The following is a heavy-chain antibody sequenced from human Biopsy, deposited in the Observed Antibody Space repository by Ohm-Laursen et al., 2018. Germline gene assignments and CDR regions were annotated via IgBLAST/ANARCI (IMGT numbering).Heavy chain of an antibody. CDR1: GGSISSDY. D-gene: IGHD2/OR15-2a*01. CDR2: IYYSGST. V-gene: IGHV4-59*01. Sequence: GTLSLTWPVSGGSISSDYWSWIRQTPGKGLEWIGYIYYSGSTNYNPSLKSRVTISVDTSKNQFSLRLNSVTAADTAVYYCPRATNSTGWPYYYFYGMDVWGQGTTVTVSS. CDR3: PRATNSTGWPYYYFYGMDV. J-gene: IGHJ6*02.